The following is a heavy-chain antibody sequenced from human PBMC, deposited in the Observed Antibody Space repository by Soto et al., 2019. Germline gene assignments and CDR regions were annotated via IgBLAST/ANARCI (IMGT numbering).Heavy chain of an antibody. J-gene: IGHJ6*03. CDR2: INWNGGST. V-gene: IGHV3-20*01. Sequence: GGSLRLSCAASGFTFDDYGMSWVRQAPGKGLEWVSGINWNGGSTGYADSVKGRFTISRDNAKNSLYLQMNSLRAEDTALYHCARVGYGDYYYYYYIVVSGKGTPVTVSS. CDR1: GFTFDDYG. D-gene: IGHD4-17*01. CDR3: ARVGYGDYYYYYYIVV.